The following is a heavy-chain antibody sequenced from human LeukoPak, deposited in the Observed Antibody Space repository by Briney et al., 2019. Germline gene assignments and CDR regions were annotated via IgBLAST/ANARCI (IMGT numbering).Heavy chain of an antibody. CDR3: ARGPAGGYCSSTSCPPVHWFDP. CDR1: GYTFTGYY. V-gene: IGHV1-2*06. D-gene: IGHD2-2*01. Sequence: ASVKVSCKASGYTFTGYYMHWVRQAPGQGLEWMGRINPNSGGTNYAQKFQGRVTVTRDTSISTAYMELSRLRSDDTAVYYCARGPAGGYCSSTSCPPVHWFDPWGQGTLVTVSS. J-gene: IGHJ5*02. CDR2: INPNSGGT.